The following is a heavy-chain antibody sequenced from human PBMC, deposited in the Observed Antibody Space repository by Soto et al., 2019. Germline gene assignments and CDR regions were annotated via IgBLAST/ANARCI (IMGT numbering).Heavy chain of an antibody. CDR3: ARDRRAAAAGSPNPPYYFAS. D-gene: IGHD6-13*01. V-gene: IGHV4-31*03. CDR1: GGSISSGGYY. CDR2: IYYSGST. Sequence: QVQLQESGPGLVKPSQTLSITCTVSGGSISSGGYYWSRIRQHPGQGLEWIGYIYYSGSTYYNPSLKLRVTLSVNTSKNQFYLKLSSVTAADTAVDYCARDRRAAAAGSPNPPYYFASWCQGTLVTVSS. J-gene: IGHJ4*02.